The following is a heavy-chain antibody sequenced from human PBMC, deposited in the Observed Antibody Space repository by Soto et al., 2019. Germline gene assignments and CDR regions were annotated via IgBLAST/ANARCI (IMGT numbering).Heavy chain of an antibody. Sequence: SETLFLTCTVSGGSISSSIYYGGWIRRPPGKGLEWIGSIFYSGSTYYNPSLKSRVTISVDTSKNQFSLKLSSVTAADTAVYYCVRQGFGRLHGLVDVWGQGTTVTVSS. J-gene: IGHJ6*02. CDR3: VRQGFGRLHGLVDV. V-gene: IGHV4-39*01. CDR2: IFYSGST. CDR1: GGSISSSIYY. D-gene: IGHD3-10*01.